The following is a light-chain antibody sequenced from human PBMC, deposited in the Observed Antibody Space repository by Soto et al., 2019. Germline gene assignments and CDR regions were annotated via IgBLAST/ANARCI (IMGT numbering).Light chain of an antibody. J-gene: IGKJ1*01. Sequence: DIPTTQSPSTLSGSVGDRVTISYRASQTISSWLAWYQQKPGKAPKLLIYKASTLKSGVPSRFSGSGSGTEFTLTISSLQPDDFATYYCQQYNIYSEAFGQGTKVDI. CDR1: QTISSW. CDR3: QQYNIYSEA. CDR2: KAS. V-gene: IGKV1-5*03.